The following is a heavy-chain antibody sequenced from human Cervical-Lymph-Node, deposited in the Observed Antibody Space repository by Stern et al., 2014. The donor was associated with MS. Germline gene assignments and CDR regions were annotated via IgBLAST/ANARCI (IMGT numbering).Heavy chain of an antibody. CDR2: IVVGSGNT. CDR1: GFTFTSSA. CDR3: AATSHVGYFDY. V-gene: IGHV1-58*01. J-gene: IGHJ4*02. D-gene: IGHD1-26*01. Sequence: VQLVQSGPEVKKPGTSVKVSCKASGFTFTSSAVQWVRQARGQPLEWIGWIVVGSGNTNYAQKFQERVTITRDMSTSTAYMELSSLRSEDTAVYYCAATSHVGYFDYWGQGTLVTVSS.